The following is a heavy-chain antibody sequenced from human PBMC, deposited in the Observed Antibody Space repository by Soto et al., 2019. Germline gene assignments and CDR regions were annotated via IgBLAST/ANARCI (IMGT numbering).Heavy chain of an antibody. V-gene: IGHV4-61*01. Sequence: SETLSLTCTVSGGSVSSCSHYWSWIRRPPGKGLEWIGNIYHSGTTKYNSSLKSRVTMSVDSSKNEFSLKLTSVTAADTATSYCARVHKEELVTVPAAHYDHWGHGTLVTVSS. CDR3: ARVHKEELVTVPAAHYDH. D-gene: IGHD2-2*01. J-gene: IGHJ4*01. CDR1: GGSVSSCSHY. CDR2: IYHSGTT.